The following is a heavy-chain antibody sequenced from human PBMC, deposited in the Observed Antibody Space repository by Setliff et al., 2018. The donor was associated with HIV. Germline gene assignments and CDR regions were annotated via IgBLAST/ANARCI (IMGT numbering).Heavy chain of an antibody. J-gene: IGHJ4*02. Sequence: ASVKVSCKASGDTFTTYALHWVRQAPGQSLEWMGWINAGNGDTKSSQKFQGRVPITRDTSASTAYMELSSLRSEDTGVYYCAIGSSNWPHRPNNYYFDYRGQGTPVTVSS. V-gene: IGHV1-3*01. CDR3: AIGSSNWPHRPNNYYFDY. CDR1: GDTFTTYA. D-gene: IGHD6-13*01. CDR2: INAGNGDT.